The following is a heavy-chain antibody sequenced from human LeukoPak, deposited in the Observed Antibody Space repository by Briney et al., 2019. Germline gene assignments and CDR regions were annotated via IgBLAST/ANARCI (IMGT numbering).Heavy chain of an antibody. V-gene: IGHV4-39*01. CDR2: IYYSGST. CDR1: GGSISSSSYY. J-gene: IGHJ3*02. CDR3: ARHCQQDDAFDI. Sequence: PSETLSLTCTVSGGSISSSSYYWGSIRQPPGKGLEWIGSIYYSGSTYYNPSLKSRVTISVDTSKNQFSLKLSSVTAADTAVYYCARHCQQDDAFDIWGQGTIVTVSS.